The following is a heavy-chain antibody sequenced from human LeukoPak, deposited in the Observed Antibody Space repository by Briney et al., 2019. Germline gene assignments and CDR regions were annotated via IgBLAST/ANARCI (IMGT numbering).Heavy chain of an antibody. CDR3: AKGSSSGWFSYFDY. D-gene: IGHD6-19*01. CDR1: GFTFSTYW. Sequence: GGSLRLSCAASGFTFSTYWMSWVRQAPGKGLEWVANIKQDGSEKYYVDSGKGRYTISRDNSKNTLYLQMNSLRAEDTAVYYCAKGSSSGWFSYFDYWGQGTLVTVSS. V-gene: IGHV3-7*01. CDR2: IKQDGSEK. J-gene: IGHJ4*02.